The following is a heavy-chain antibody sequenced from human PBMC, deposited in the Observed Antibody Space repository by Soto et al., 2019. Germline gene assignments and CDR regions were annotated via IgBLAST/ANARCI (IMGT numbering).Heavy chain of an antibody. CDR2: TKQDGSEE. J-gene: IGHJ6*02. Sequence: PGGSLRLSCAASGFTFSNFWITWVRQAPGKGLEGVATTKQDGSEEYYVDSAKGRFTISRDNGKNSLYLQMHSLRAEDTAVYYCARGGGLTIFGASIIHTDNGLAVWGQGNTVTVSS. CDR3: ARGGGLTIFGASIIHTDNGLAV. V-gene: IGHV3-7*01. D-gene: IGHD3-3*01. CDR1: GFTFSNFW.